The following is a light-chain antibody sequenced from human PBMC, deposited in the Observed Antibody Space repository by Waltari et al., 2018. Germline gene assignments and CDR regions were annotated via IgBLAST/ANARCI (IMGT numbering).Light chain of an antibody. V-gene: IGLV2-23*01. CDR2: EGS. CDR1: SRAVGSSNL. CDR3: CSYTAGSTWV. Sequence: QSALTQPASVSGSPGQSITISCTGTSRAVGSSNLVSWYQQHPGKAPKLMIYEGSKRPSGVSIRFSGSKSGNTASLTISGLQAEDEADYSCCSYTAGSTWVFGGGTKLTVL. J-gene: IGLJ3*02.